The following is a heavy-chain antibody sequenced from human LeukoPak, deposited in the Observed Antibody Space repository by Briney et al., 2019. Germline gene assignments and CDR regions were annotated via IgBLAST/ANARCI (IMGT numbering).Heavy chain of an antibody. V-gene: IGHV4-39*01. CDR2: GYYSGGT. CDR1: GGSISSSTYY. D-gene: IGHD3-22*01. Sequence: SETLSLTCTVSGGSISSSTYYWGWIRQPPGKGLEWVGSGYYSGGTYYNPSLKSRVTISVDTSNNYFSLKLSSVTAADTAVYYCARHGGNYYDSSGHFDVWGHGTTVTVSS. CDR3: ARHGGNYYDSSGHFDV. J-gene: IGHJ6*02.